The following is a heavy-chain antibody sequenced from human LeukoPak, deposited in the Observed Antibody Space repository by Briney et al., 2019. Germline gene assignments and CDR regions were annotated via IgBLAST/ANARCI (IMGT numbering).Heavy chain of an antibody. CDR2: ISSSSSYI. Sequence: PGGSLRLSCAASGFTLSSYSMNWVRQAPGKGLEWVSSISSSSSYIYYADSVKGRFTISRDNAKNSLYVQMDSLRAEDTAVYYCACRSSWYEDFDYWGQGTLVTVSS. V-gene: IGHV3-21*06. J-gene: IGHJ4*02. D-gene: IGHD6-13*01. CDR3: ACRSSWYEDFDY. CDR1: GFTLSSYS.